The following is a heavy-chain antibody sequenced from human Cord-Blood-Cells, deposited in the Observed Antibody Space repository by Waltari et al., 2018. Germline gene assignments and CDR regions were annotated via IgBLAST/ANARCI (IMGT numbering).Heavy chain of an antibody. CDR1: GGTFSSYA. CDR2: IIPILGIA. Sequence: QVQLVQSGAEVKKPGSSVKVSCKASGGTFSSYAISWVRQAPGQGLEWMGRIIPILGIANYAQKFQGRVTITADKSTSTAYMELSSLRSEDTAVYYCARDLHCSGGSCYWFDPWGQGTLVTVSS. J-gene: IGHJ5*02. D-gene: IGHD2-15*01. V-gene: IGHV1-69*09. CDR3: ARDLHCSGGSCYWFDP.